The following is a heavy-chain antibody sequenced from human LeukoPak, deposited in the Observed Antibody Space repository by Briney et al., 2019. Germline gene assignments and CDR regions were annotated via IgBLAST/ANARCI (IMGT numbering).Heavy chain of an antibody. D-gene: IGHD5-18*01. V-gene: IGHV1-8*01. CDR1: GYTFSSYD. J-gene: IGHJ2*01. CDR3: TRMRGYTYGYWYLDL. CDR2: MNPSSGNT. Sequence: ASVKVSCKAAGYTFSSYDINWVRQAPGQGLEYMGWMNPSSGNTGYTQKFRGRITMTRDTSIGTAYMELSSLKSEDTALYYCTRMRGYTYGYWYLDLWGRGTLVTVSS.